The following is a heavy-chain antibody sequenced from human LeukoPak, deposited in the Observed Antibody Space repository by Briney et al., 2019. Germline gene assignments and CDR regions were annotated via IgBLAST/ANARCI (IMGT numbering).Heavy chain of an antibody. Sequence: SETLSLTCTASGGSISSSSYYWGWIRQPPGKGLEWIGSIYYSGSTYYNPSLKSRVTISVDTSKNQFSLKLSSVTAADTAVYYCARYMVIPSYWFDPWGQGTLVTVSS. CDR2: IYYSGST. V-gene: IGHV4-39*01. CDR1: GGSISSSSYY. D-gene: IGHD2-8*01. CDR3: ARYMVIPSYWFDP. J-gene: IGHJ5*02.